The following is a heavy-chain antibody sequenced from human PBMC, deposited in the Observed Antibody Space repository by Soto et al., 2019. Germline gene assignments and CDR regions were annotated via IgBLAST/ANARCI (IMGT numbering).Heavy chain of an antibody. CDR1: GFTFSSYA. D-gene: IGHD4-17*01. J-gene: IGHJ4*02. CDR2: ISGSGGST. CDR3: ASEHDYGTFGY. Sequence: GESLKISCAASGFTFSSYAMSWVRQAPGKGLEWVSAISGSGGSTYYADSVKGRFTISRDNSKNTLYLQMNSLRAEDTAVYYCASEHDYGTFGYWGQGTLVTVSS. V-gene: IGHV3-23*01.